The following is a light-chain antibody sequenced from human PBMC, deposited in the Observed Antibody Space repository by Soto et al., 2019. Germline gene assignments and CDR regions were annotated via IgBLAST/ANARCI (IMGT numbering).Light chain of an antibody. CDR1: QTVTSGY. J-gene: IGKJ2*03. V-gene: IGKV3-20*01. CDR2: GAS. CDR3: QQYGGSPMYS. Sequence: EIVLTQSPGTLSLSPGERATLSCRASQTVTSGYLAWYQQKPGQAPRLLISGASSRATGIPDRFSGSGSGTDFTLTISRLEPEDFAVYFCQQYGGSPMYSFGQGTKLEIK.